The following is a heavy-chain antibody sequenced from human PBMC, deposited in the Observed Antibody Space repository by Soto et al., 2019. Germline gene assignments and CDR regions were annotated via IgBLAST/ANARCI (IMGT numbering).Heavy chain of an antibody. CDR3: AKDGNRFSDIVLAPAV. J-gene: IGHJ4*02. Sequence: HPGGSLRLSCAASGFTFSSYGMHWVRQAPGKGLEWVAVISYDGSNKYYADSVEGRFTISSDNSKNTLYLQMNSLRAEDTAVYYCAKDGNRFSDIVLAPAVWGQGTLVTVSS. CDR1: GFTFSSYG. V-gene: IGHV3-30*18. D-gene: IGHD2-2*01. CDR2: ISYDGSNK.